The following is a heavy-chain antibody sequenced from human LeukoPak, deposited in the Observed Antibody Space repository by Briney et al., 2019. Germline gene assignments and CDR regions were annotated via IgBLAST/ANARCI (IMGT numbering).Heavy chain of an antibody. D-gene: IGHD5-24*01. V-gene: IGHV3-23*01. CDR2: ISGSGGST. Sequence: GGSLRLSCAASGFTFSSYAMSRVRQAPGKGLEWVSAISGSGGSTYYADSVKGRFTISRDNSKNTLYLQMNSLRAEDTAVYYCAKDPAQMATIGSDAFDIWGQGTMVTVSS. J-gene: IGHJ3*02. CDR1: GFTFSSYA. CDR3: AKDPAQMATIGSDAFDI.